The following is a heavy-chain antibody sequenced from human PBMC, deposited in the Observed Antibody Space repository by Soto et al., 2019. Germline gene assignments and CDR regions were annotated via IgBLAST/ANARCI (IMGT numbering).Heavy chain of an antibody. D-gene: IGHD6-19*01. J-gene: IGHJ4*02. CDR3: ASSGSGWCAVSY. CDR1: GGSVSSGSYY. Sequence: QVQLQESGPGLVKPSETLSLTCTVSGGSVSSGSYYWSWIRQPPGKGLEWIGYIYYSGSTNYNPSIMRGATIAVDTSKNQLSLKLSSVTAADTAVYYCASSGSGWCAVSYWGQGTLVTVSS. V-gene: IGHV4-61*01. CDR2: IYYSGST.